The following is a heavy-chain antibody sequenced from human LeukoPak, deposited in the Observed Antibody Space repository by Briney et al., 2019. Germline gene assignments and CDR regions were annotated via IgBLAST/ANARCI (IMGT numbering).Heavy chain of an antibody. Sequence: KPGGSLRLSCAASGFTFSNAWMSWVRQAPGKGLEWVGRIKSKTDGGTTDYAAPVKGRFTTSRDDSKNTLHLQMNSLKTEDTAVYYCTTSVTARGYDAFDIWGQGTMVTVSS. J-gene: IGHJ3*02. CDR2: IKSKTDGGTT. CDR1: GFTFSNAW. V-gene: IGHV3-15*01. CDR3: TTSVTARGYDAFDI. D-gene: IGHD2-21*02.